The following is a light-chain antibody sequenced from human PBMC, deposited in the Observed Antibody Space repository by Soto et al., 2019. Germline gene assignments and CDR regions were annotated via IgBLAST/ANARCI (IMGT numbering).Light chain of an antibody. CDR1: QDIFNW. J-gene: IGKJ1*01. V-gene: IGKV1-5*01. CDR2: DAS. CDR3: QQHNSYPGT. Sequence: DIQMTQSPSTLSASVGDRVTITCRASQDIFNWLAWYEHTPGKAPQLLIFDASTLQGGVPSRFIGSASGTEFTLTINYLQPDDLGTYFCQQHNSYPGTFGQGTKVEIK.